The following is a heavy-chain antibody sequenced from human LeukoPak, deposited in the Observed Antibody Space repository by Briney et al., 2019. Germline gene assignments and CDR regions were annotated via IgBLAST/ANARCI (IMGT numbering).Heavy chain of an antibody. CDR2: IYHSGST. D-gene: IGHD6-13*01. CDR3: ARDKFGGSSWSGESLDY. CDR1: GYSISSGYH. Sequence: PSETLSLTCAVSGYSISSGYHWGWIRQPPGKGLEWIGSIYHSGSTYYNPSLKSRVTISVDTSKNQFSLKLSSVTAADTAVYYCARDKFGGSSWSGESLDYWGQGTLVTVSS. J-gene: IGHJ4*02. V-gene: IGHV4-38-2*02.